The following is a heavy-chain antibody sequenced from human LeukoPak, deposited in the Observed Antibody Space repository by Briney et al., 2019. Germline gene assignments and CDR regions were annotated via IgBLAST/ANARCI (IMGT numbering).Heavy chain of an antibody. CDR1: GFTFSDHY. CDR2: IYNSASNT. V-gene: IGHV3-11*01. J-gene: IGHJ6*02. Sequence: GGSLRLSCAASGFTFSDHYMSWVRQTPGKGLEWVSYIYNSASNTYYADSVKGRFTISRDNAKNVLYLQMNNLRVEDTAVYYCARGHYGLDVWGQGTTVTVSS. CDR3: ARGHYGLDV.